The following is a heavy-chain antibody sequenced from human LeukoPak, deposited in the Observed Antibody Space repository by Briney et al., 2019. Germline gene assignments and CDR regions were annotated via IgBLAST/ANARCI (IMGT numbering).Heavy chain of an antibody. D-gene: IGHD3-10*01. Sequence: SETLSLTCTVSGYSISSGYYWGWIRQPPGKGLEWIGSIYHSGSTYYNPSLKSRVTISVDTSKNQFSLKLSSVTAADTAVYYCARVFGSYYYGSGSPNWFDPWGQGTLVTVSS. CDR1: GYSISSGYY. V-gene: IGHV4-38-2*02. J-gene: IGHJ5*02. CDR3: ARVFGSYYYGSGSPNWFDP. CDR2: IYHSGST.